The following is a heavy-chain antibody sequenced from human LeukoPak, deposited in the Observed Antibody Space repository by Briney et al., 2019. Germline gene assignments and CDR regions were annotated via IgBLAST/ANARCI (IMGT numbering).Heavy chain of an antibody. J-gene: IGHJ6*03. Sequence: ASVKVSCKASGGTFSSYAISWVRQAPGQGLEWMGWIGTYNGNTNYAQKLQGRVTMTTDTSTSTAYMELRSLRSDDTAVYYCARDLHRVVVRGVPHYYNYMDVWGKGTTVTISS. CDR3: ARDLHRVVVRGVPHYYNYMDV. CDR1: GGTFSSYA. V-gene: IGHV1-18*01. D-gene: IGHD3-10*01. CDR2: IGTYNGNT.